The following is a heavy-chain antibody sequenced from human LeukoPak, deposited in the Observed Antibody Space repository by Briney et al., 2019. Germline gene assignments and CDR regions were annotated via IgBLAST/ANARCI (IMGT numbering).Heavy chain of an antibody. V-gene: IGHV4-59*01. J-gene: IGHJ4*02. CDR3: ARVNLGYCSSTSCYPFDY. Sequence: PPETLSLTCTVSGGSISSYYWSWIRQPPGKGLEWIGYIYYSGSTNYNPSLKSRVTISVDTSKNQFSLKLSSVTAADTAVYYCARVNLGYCSSTSCYPFDYWGQGTLVTVSS. CDR2: IYYSGST. CDR1: GGSISSYY. D-gene: IGHD2-2*01.